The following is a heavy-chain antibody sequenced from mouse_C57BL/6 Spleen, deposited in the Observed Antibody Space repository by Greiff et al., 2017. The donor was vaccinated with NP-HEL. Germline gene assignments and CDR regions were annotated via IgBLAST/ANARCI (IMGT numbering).Heavy chain of an antibody. V-gene: IGHV1-62-2*01. D-gene: IGHD3-2*02. CDR1: GYTFTEYT. CDR2: FYPGSGSI. J-gene: IGHJ2*01. CDR3: ARHEVTQATYYYFDY. Sequence: LKQSGAELVKPGASVKLSCKASGYTFTEYTIHWVKQRSGQGLEWIGWFYPGSGSIKYNEKFKDKATLTADKSSSTVYMELSRLTSEDSAVYFCARHEVTQATYYYFDYWGQGTTLTVSS.